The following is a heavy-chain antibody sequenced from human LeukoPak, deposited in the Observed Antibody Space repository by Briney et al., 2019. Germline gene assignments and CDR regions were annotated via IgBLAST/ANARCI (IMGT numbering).Heavy chain of an antibody. J-gene: IGHJ4*02. V-gene: IGHV3-30*02. CDR2: IRYDGSNK. Sequence: GGSLRLSCAASGFTFSSYGMHWVRQAPGKGLEWVSFIRYDGSNKYYADSVKGRFTISRDNSKNTLYLQMNSLRAEDTDVYYYAKERNYYDRSGDYIRWGQGTLATVSS. D-gene: IGHD3-22*01. CDR1: GFTFSSYG. CDR3: AKERNYYDRSGDYIR.